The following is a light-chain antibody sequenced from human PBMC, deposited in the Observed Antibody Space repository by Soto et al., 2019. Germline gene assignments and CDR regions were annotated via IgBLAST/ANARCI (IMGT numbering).Light chain of an antibody. J-gene: IGKJ1*01. V-gene: IGKV3-11*01. CDR2: DAS. Sequence: EIVLTQSPATLSLSPGERATLSCRASQSVGKYLAWYQQKPGQAPRLLIYDASNRATGIPPRFSGTGSGTDFTLTIISLEPEELAVYYCQQRSKWPEWTFGQGTKVEI. CDR1: QSVGKY. CDR3: QQRSKWPEWT.